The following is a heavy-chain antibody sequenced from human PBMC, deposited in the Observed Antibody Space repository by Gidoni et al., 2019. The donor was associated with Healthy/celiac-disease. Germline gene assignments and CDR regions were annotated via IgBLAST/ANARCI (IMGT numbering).Heavy chain of an antibody. D-gene: IGHD3-10*01. CDR2: ISGSGGST. J-gene: IGHJ4*02. Sequence: DVQLLASGRRLVQPAGSLRLSCAASGSSFSSYAMSWVRQAPGKGLEWASAISGSGGSTYYADSVKGRFTISRDKSKNTLYLQMNSLRAEDTAVYYCAKVDGSGSSPFDYWGQGTLVTVSS. CDR1: GSSFSSYA. CDR3: AKVDGSGSSPFDY. V-gene: IGHV3-23*01.